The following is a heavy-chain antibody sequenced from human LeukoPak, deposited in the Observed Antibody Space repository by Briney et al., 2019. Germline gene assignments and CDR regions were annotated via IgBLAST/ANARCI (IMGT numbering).Heavy chain of an antibody. V-gene: IGHV1-2*02. CDR2: INPNSGGT. J-gene: IGHJ4*02. CDR1: GYTFTGYY. D-gene: IGHD2-2*01. CDR3: ARAIVVVPAAMFYY. Sequence: ASVKVSCKASGYTFTGYYMHWVRQAPGQGLEWMGWINPNSGGTNYAQKFQGRVTMTRDTSISTAYMELSRLRSDDTAVYYCARAIVVVPAAMFYYWGQGTLVTVSS.